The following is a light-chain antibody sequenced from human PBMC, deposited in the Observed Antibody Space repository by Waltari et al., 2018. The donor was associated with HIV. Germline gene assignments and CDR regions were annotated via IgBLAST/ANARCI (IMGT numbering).Light chain of an antibody. J-gene: IGKJ1*01. CDR1: PTISNY. Sequence: DIQLTQSPSSLSASVGDRVTITCRASPTISNYLNWYQQKPGKAPEVLIYTASGLQSGVPSRFSGRGSGTDFTLTISNRQPEDSATYYCQQSYKSRRTFGHGTKVEIK. CDR3: QQSYKSRRT. V-gene: IGKV1-39*01. CDR2: TAS.